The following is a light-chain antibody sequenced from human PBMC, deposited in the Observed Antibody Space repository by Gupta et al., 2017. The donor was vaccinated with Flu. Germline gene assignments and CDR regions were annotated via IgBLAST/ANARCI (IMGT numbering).Light chain of an antibody. CDR3: QSYDNSLSGLYV. Sequence: QSVLTQPPSVSGAPGPRVTISCTGSSSNIGAGFAVHWYQQLPGAAPKLLVYGNSNRPSGVPNRFSGSQSGTSASLAITGLQTEDEADYYCQSYDNSLSGLYVFGTGTKVTVL. CDR2: GNS. CDR1: SSNIGAGFA. J-gene: IGLJ1*01. V-gene: IGLV1-40*01.